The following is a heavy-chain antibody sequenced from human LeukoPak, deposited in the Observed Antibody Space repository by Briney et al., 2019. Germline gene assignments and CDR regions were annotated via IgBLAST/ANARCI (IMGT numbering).Heavy chain of an antibody. D-gene: IGHD6-13*01. V-gene: IGHV3-48*04. Sequence: GGSLRLSCAASGFTFMSHSMNWVRQAPGKGPEWISYINSGESTIYYAASVKGRFTISRDNAKNSLYLQMNSLGAEDTAVYYSAIIGSNWRLDYWGQGTLVTVSS. J-gene: IGHJ4*02. CDR1: GFTFMSHS. CDR3: AIIGSNWRLDY. CDR2: INSGESTI.